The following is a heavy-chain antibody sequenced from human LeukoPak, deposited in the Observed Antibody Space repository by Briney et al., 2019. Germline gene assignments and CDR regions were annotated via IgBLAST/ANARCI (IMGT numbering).Heavy chain of an antibody. CDR1: ESSFSSFP. Sequence: PGGSLRLSCTASESSFSSFPMSWVRQAPGRGLEWISSISSSGSLIYYADSLKGRFTVSRDNAKNSLYVQMNSLRAEDTAVYYCAKIGVSGQWYFDLWGRGTQVTVSS. J-gene: IGHJ2*01. V-gene: IGHV3-21*01. D-gene: IGHD5/OR15-5a*01. CDR2: ISSSGSLI. CDR3: AKIGVSGQWYFDL.